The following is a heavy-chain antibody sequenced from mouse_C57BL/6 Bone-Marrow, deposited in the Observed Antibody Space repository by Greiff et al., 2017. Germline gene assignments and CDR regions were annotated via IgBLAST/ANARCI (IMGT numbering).Heavy chain of an antibody. V-gene: IGHV1-50*01. CDR2: IDPSDSYT. CDR3: ARRGEPMDY. J-gene: IGHJ4*01. CDR1: GYTFTSYW. Sequence: VQLQQPGAELVKPGASVKLSCKASGYTFTSYWMQWVKQRPGQGLEWIGEIDPSDSYTNYNQKFKGKATVTVDTSSSKAYMQLSSLTSEDSAVYYCARRGEPMDYWGQGTSVTVSS.